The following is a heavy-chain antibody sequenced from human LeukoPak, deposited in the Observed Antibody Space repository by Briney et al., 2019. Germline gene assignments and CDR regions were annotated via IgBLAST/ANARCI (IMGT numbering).Heavy chain of an antibody. V-gene: IGHV1-18*01. CDR2: ISAYNGNA. CDR3: ARYCSSTSCYTLDY. D-gene: IGHD2-2*02. CDR1: GYTFTSYG. J-gene: IGHJ4*02. Sequence: GASVKVSCKASGYTFTSYGISWVRQAPGQGLEWMGWISAYNGNANYAQKLQGRVTMTTDTSTSTAYMELRSLRSDDTAVYYCARYCSSTSCYTLDYWGQGTLVTVSS.